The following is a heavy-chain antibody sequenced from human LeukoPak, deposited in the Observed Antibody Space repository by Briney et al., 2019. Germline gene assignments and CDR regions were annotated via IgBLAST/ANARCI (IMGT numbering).Heavy chain of an antibody. CDR2: ISTDGYTT. D-gene: IGHD3-3*01. CDR3: ARDRAWNYFDY. CDR1: GLAFSAYK. V-gene: IGHV3-74*01. J-gene: IGHJ4*02. Sequence: PGGSLRLSCAASGLAFSAYKMHWVRQAPRKGLVWVSRISTDGYTTDYADFVQGRFTASRDNTKNTWSLEMNSLRAEDTAVYYCARDRAWNYFDYWGQGTLVTVSS.